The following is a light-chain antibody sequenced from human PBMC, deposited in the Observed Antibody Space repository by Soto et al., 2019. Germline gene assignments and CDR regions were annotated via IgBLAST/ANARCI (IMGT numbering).Light chain of an antibody. Sequence: QSALTQPASVSGSPGQSITISCTGTSSDVGGYNYVSWYQQHPGKAPKLMIYEVSNRPSGVSNRFSGSKSGNTASLTISGLQAEDEADYYCSSYKSSSNDYVFGTGTKLTVL. V-gene: IGLV2-14*01. J-gene: IGLJ1*01. CDR3: SSYKSSSNDYV. CDR2: EVS. CDR1: SSDVGGYNY.